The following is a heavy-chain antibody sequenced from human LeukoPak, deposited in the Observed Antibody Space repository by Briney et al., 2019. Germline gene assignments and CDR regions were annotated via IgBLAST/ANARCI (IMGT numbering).Heavy chain of an antibody. J-gene: IGHJ4*02. CDR3: ARGFCSRSSCYGGYYFDS. CDR1: GFTFSSYG. CDR2: IWNDGSDK. V-gene: IGHV3-33*01. Sequence: GGSLRLSCEASGFTFSSYGMHWVRQAPGKGLEWVAVIWNDGSDKYYADSVKGRFTISRDNSKNTLYVQMNSLRAEDTAVYFCARGFCSRSSCYGGYYFDSWGQGSLVTVSS. D-gene: IGHD2-2*01.